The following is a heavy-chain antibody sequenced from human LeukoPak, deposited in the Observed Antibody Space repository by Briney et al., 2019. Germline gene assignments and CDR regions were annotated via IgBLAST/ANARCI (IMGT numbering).Heavy chain of an antibody. CDR3: ARDTATMVRGVIIPFDY. J-gene: IGHJ4*02. CDR1: GYTFTSYG. Sequence: ASVRVSCKASGYTFTSYGISWVRQAPGQGLEWMGWISAYNGNTNYAQKFQGRVTITADKSTSTAYMELSSLRSEDTAVYYCARDTATMVRGVIIPFDYWGQGTLVTVSS. CDR2: ISAYNGNT. D-gene: IGHD3-10*01. V-gene: IGHV1-18*01.